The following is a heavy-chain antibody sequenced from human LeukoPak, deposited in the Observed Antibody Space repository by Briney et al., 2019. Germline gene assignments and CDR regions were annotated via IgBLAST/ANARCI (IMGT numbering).Heavy chain of an antibody. CDR1: GYIFIGSY. CDR3: ARDRPPQLVRPFDY. D-gene: IGHD6-13*01. J-gene: IGHJ4*02. CDR2: INPNSGGT. V-gene: IGHV1-2*07. Sequence: ASVKVSCKASGYIFIGSYIHWGPQGPGQRLEWMGWINPNSGGTHYAHKSQSRGTLTPETSLSTGYIGLRRARSDDTAVYYCARDRPPQLVRPFDYWGQGTLVSVSS.